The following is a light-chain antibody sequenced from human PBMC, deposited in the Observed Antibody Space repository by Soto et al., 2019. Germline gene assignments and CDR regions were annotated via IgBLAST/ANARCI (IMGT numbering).Light chain of an antibody. CDR1: QSISSSY. CDR3: QQYGTSPLT. CDR2: GAS. Sequence: ELVLTQSPGTMYLSPGERATLSCRASQSISSSYLAWYQHKPGQAPRLLIFGASRRATGIPDRLSGSGSGTDFTLTIIRLEPEDFAVYYCQQYGTSPLTFGGGTKVEIK. V-gene: IGKV3-20*01. J-gene: IGKJ4*01.